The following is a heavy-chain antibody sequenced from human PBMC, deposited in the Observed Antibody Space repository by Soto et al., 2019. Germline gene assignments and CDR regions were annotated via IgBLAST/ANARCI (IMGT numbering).Heavy chain of an antibody. D-gene: IGHD6-13*01. CDR2: INAGNGNT. V-gene: IGHV1-3*01. Sequence: GASVKVSCKASGYTFTSYAMHWVRQAPGQRLEWMGWINAGNGNTKYSQKFQGRVTITRDTSASTAYMELSSLRSEDTAVYYCARDSQQFNPNWFDPWGQGTLVTVSS. CDR3: ARDSQQFNPNWFDP. J-gene: IGHJ5*02. CDR1: GYTFTSYA.